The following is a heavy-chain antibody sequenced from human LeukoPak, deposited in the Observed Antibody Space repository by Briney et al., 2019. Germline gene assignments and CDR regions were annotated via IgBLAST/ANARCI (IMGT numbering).Heavy chain of an antibody. CDR3: VRDLILVWTPGDDFDH. CDR2: INEDASTI. D-gene: IGHD3-16*01. Sequence: GGSLRLSCVASGLTFSSYWMHWVRQAPGKGLEWVSRINEDASTITYADSVKGRFTISRENAMNTLYLQMNSLRAGDTAVYYCVRDLILVWTPGDDFDHWGQGTLVTVSS. J-gene: IGHJ4*02. CDR1: GLTFSSYW. V-gene: IGHV3-74*03.